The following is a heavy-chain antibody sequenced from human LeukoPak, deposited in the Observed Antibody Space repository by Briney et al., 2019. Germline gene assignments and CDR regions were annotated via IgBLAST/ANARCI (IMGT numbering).Heavy chain of an antibody. Sequence: ASVKVSCKASGYTFTSYVMHWVRQAPGQRLEWMGWINAGNGNTKYSQEFQGRVTITRDTSASTAYMEVSGLRSEDMAVYYCARATYYYYMDVWGKGTTVTVSS. V-gene: IGHV1-3*03. J-gene: IGHJ6*03. CDR2: INAGNGNT. CDR1: GYTFTSYV. CDR3: ARATYYYYMDV.